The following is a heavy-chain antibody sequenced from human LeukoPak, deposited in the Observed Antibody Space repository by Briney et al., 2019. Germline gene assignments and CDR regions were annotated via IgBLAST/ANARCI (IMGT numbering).Heavy chain of an antibody. V-gene: IGHV4-34*01. CDR3: ARGRSGSGWYPSYHYYMDV. D-gene: IGHD6-19*01. J-gene: IGHJ6*03. CDR2: INHSGST. Sequence: PSETLSLTCAVYGGSFSGYYWSWIRQPPGKGLEWFGEINHSGSTNYNPSLKSRVTISVDTSKNQFSLKLSSVTAADTAVYYCARGRSGSGWYPSYHYYMDVWGKGTTVTVSS. CDR1: GGSFSGYY.